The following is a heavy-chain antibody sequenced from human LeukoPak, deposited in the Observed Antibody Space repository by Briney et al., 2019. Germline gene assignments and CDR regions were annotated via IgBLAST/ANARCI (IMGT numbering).Heavy chain of an antibody. J-gene: IGHJ6*02. CDR3: ASRGITVDV. D-gene: IGHD3-16*01. CDR2: MNPNSGNT. Sequence: WASVKVFCKASGYTFTYRYLHWVRQATGQGLEWMGWMNPNSGNTGYAQKFQGRVTMTRNTSISTAYMELSSLRSEDTAVYYCASRGITVDVWGQGTTVTVSS. V-gene: IGHV1-8*02. CDR1: GYTFTYRY.